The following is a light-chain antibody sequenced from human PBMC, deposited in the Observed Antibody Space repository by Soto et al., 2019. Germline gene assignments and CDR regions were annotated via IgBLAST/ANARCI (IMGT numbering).Light chain of an antibody. CDR1: QNILYNSNNKNY. J-gene: IGKJ1*01. V-gene: IGKV4-1*01. CDR3: QQYYTTPWT. Sequence: DIVMTQSPDSLAVSLGERATINCKSSQNILYNSNNKNYLAWYQQKPGQPPKLLIYWASTRESGVPDRFSGSGSGTDFTLTISSLQAEDVAVYYCQQYYTTPWTFGQGTQVEIK. CDR2: WAS.